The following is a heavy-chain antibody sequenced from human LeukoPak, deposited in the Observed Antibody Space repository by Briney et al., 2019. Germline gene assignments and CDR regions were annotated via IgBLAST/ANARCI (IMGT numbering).Heavy chain of an antibody. Sequence: ASVKVSCKASGYTFTSYDINWVRQATGQGLEWMGWISAYNGNTDYVQKLQGRVTMTTDTSTSTAYMELRSLRSDDTAVYYCVRDYYGSGSYNTHFDYWGQGTLVTVSS. CDR1: GYTFTSYD. J-gene: IGHJ4*02. V-gene: IGHV1-18*01. CDR2: ISAYNGNT. CDR3: VRDYYGSGSYNTHFDY. D-gene: IGHD3-10*01.